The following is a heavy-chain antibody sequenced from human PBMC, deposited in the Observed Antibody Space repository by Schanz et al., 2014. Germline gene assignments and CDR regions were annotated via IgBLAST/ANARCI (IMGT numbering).Heavy chain of an antibody. J-gene: IGHJ6*02. Sequence: QVQLVQSGAEVKKPGASVKVSCKASGYTFTSYDINWVRQAPGQGLEWMGRIIPILDKTNYAQKFQGRVTMTAYKSTSAVYMEVSGLRSEDTAVYYCAKVDRTRYYAMDVWGQGTTVTVSS. CDR1: GYTFTSYD. CDR2: IIPILDKT. D-gene: IGHD3-9*01. CDR3: AKVDRTRYYAMDV. V-gene: IGHV1-69*09.